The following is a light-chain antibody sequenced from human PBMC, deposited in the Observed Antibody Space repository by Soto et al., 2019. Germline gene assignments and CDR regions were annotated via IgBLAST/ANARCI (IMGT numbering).Light chain of an antibody. CDR3: QQLNYWPRIT. J-gene: IGKJ5*01. CDR1: QSVGTN. V-gene: IGKV3-15*01. Sequence: IVLTQSPSTLSLSTGERATLSCRASQSVGTNLAWYQQRPGQAPRLLVYGASTRASGIPPRFSGSGSGTDFTLTISSLQSEDFAVYYCQQLNYWPRITFGQGTRLEIK. CDR2: GAS.